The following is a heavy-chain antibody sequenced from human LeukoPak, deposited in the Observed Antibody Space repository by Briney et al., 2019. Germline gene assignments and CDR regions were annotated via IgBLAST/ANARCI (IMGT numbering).Heavy chain of an antibody. V-gene: IGHV1-18*01. J-gene: IGHJ4*02. D-gene: IGHD3-22*01. Sequence: ASVKVSCKASGYTFTSYGISWVRQAPGQGLEWMGWISAYNGNTNYAQKLHGRVTMTTDTSTSTAYMELRSLRSDDTAVYYCARVLYYDSSGYYSYYFDYWGQGTLVTVSS. CDR1: GYTFTSYG. CDR2: ISAYNGNT. CDR3: ARVLYYDSSGYYSYYFDY.